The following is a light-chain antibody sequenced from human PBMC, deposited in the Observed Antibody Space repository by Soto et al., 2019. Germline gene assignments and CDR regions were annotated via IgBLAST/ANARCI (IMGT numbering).Light chain of an antibody. V-gene: IGLV2-14*01. Sequence: QSALTQPASVSGSPGQSITISCTGASSDVGGYNYVSWYQQHPGKAPKLMIYEVSNRPSGVSNRFSGSKSGNTASLTISGLQAEDEADYYCTSYTSSTALVFATGTKVT. CDR2: EVS. J-gene: IGLJ1*01. CDR3: TSYTSSTALV. CDR1: SSDVGGYNY.